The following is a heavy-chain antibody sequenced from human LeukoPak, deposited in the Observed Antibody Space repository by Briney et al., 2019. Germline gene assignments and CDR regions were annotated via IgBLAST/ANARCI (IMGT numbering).Heavy chain of an antibody. CDR2: IKQDGSEK. J-gene: IGHJ4*02. CDR1: GFTFSSYS. V-gene: IGHV3-7*01. CDR3: ARGGTYGDYVGY. D-gene: IGHD1-26*01. Sequence: GGSLRLSCAASGFTFSSYSMNWVRQAPGKGLEWVANIKQDGSEKYYVDSVKGRFTISRDNAKNSLYLQMNSLRAEDTAVYYCARGGTYGDYVGYWGQGTLVTVSS.